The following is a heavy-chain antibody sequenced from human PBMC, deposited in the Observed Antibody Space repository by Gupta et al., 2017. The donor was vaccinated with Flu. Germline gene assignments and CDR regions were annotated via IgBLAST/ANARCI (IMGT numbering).Heavy chain of an antibody. V-gene: IGHV3-21*01. J-gene: IGHJ4*02. D-gene: IGHD4-17*01. Sequence: EVQLVESGGGLVTPGGSLRLSCAASGFTFSSYSMNWVRQAPGKGLEWVSSISSSSSYIYYADSVKGRFTISRDNAKNSLYLQMNSLRAEDTAVYYCARDPSLRIKTYDYWGQGTLVTVSS. CDR3: ARDPSLRIKTYDY. CDR2: ISSSSSYI. CDR1: GFTFSSYS.